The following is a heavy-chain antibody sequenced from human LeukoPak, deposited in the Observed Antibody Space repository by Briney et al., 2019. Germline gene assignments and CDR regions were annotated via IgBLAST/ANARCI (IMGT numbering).Heavy chain of an antibody. D-gene: IGHD4/OR15-4a*01. CDR3: ARDNVIIPDYGGPDFDY. J-gene: IGHJ4*02. Sequence: GGSLRLSCATSRFTFYNFAMSWVRQAPGKGLEWVSHISGLGEKTYYADSVQGRFTVSRDNSKHTLYLQMNSLRVEDTALYYCARDNVIIPDYGGPDFDYWGQGTQVAVS. CDR1: RFTFYNFA. V-gene: IGHV3-23*01. CDR2: ISGLGEKT.